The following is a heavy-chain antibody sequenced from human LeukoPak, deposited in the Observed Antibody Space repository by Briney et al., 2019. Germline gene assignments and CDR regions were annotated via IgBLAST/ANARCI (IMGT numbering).Heavy chain of an antibody. V-gene: IGHV3-74*01. CDR2: INSDGSNT. D-gene: IGHD1-26*01. CDR1: GFTFSSYW. CDR3: ARDGGSYLPHDAFDI. J-gene: IGHJ3*02. Sequence: PGGSLRLSCAASGFTFSSYWMHWVRQAPGKGLVWVSRINSDGSNTSYADSVKGRFTISRDNAKNTLYLQMNSLRAEDTAVYYCARDGGSYLPHDAFDIWGQGTMVTVSS.